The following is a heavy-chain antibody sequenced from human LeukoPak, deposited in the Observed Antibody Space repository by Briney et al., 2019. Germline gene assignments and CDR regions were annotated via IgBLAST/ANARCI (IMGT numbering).Heavy chain of an antibody. CDR2: IYYSGST. V-gene: IGHV4-31*03. CDR1: GGSISSGGYY. Sequence: PSETLSLTCTVSGGSISSGGYYWSWIRQHPGKGLEWFGYIYYSGSTYYNPSLKSRVTISVDTSKNQFSLKLSSVTAADTAVYYCARENAYCSSTSCALDVWGQGTTVTVSS. J-gene: IGHJ6*02. CDR3: ARENAYCSSTSCALDV. D-gene: IGHD2-2*01.